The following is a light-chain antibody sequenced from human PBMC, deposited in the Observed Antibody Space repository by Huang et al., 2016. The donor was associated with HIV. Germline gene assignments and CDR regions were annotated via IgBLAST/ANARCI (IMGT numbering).Light chain of an antibody. CDR1: QAISDY. Sequence: AIQMTQSPSSLSASTGDRVTITCRASQAISDYLAWFQQKPGKAPKLLIYAASTLQSGVPSRFSGSGSGTDFTFTISRLQSEDFATYYCQQYYTYPITFGQGTRLETK. CDR2: AAS. J-gene: IGKJ5*01. V-gene: IGKV1-8*01. CDR3: QQYYTYPIT.